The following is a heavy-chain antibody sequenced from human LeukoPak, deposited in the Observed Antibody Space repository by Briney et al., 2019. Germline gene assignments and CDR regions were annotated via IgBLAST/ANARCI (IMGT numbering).Heavy chain of an antibody. CDR3: AKAHSSGYYVQGD. J-gene: IGHJ4*02. V-gene: IGHV3-23*01. CDR1: GFTFSSYA. Sequence: PGGSLRLPCAASGFTFSSYAMSWVRQAPGKGLEWVSAISGSGGSTYYADSVKGRFTISRDNSKNTLYLQMNSLRAEDTAVYYCAKAHSSGYYVQGDWGQGTLVTVSS. D-gene: IGHD3-22*01. CDR2: ISGSGGST.